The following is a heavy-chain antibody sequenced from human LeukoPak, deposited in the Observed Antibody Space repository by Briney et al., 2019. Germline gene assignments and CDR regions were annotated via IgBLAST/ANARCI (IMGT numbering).Heavy chain of an antibody. Sequence: SETLSLTCTVSGGSISSSNYYWGWVRQPQGKGLEWIANFYYSGTTYYNPSLKRRITISVNAYKSQCSLSLRSVTAADTAVYYCARLHWGSGGSCSFDSWGQGSLVTVSS. CDR1: GGSISSSNYY. V-gene: IGHV4-39*01. D-gene: IGHD2-2*01. J-gene: IGHJ4*02. CDR3: ARLHWGSGGSCSFDS. CDR2: FYYSGTT.